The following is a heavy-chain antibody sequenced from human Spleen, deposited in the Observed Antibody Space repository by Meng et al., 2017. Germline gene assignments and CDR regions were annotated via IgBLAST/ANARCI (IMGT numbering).Heavy chain of an antibody. J-gene: IGHJ4*02. CDR3: ARVTSYYFDY. Sequence: GESLKISCAASGFTFSSYSMNWVRQAPGKGLEWVSVIYSGGSTYYADSVKGRFTISRDNSKNTLYLQMNSLRAEDTAVYYCARVTSYYFDYWGQGTLVTVSS. D-gene: IGHD1-14*01. V-gene: IGHV3-66*02. CDR1: GFTFSSYS. CDR2: IYSGGST.